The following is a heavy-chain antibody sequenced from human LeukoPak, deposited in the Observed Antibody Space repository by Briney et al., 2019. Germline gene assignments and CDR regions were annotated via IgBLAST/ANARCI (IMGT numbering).Heavy chain of an antibody. Sequence: PSETLSLICAVYGASFSDYYWSWIRQPPGKGLEWIGEINHSGSTNYNPSLKSRVTISVDTSKNQLSLKLRSVTAADTAVYYCARVGYGSGIPFDYWGQGTLVTVSS. CDR3: ARVGYGSGIPFDY. J-gene: IGHJ4*02. CDR2: INHSGST. CDR1: GASFSDYY. V-gene: IGHV4-34*01. D-gene: IGHD3-10*01.